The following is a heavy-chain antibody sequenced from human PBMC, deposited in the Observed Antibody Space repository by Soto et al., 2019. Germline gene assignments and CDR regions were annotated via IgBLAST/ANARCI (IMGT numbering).Heavy chain of an antibody. V-gene: IGHV2-5*02. Sequence: QITLKESGPALVKPTQTLTLTCTFSGFSLTRGVGVAWIRQPPGKALEWLALIYWDDDKRYRSSLKSRLTIAKDTSKNPVVLIMTNMDPVDTASYYCAHKPLTTTGAFDPWGQGTLVTVSS. J-gene: IGHJ5*02. CDR2: IYWDDDK. D-gene: IGHD4-17*01. CDR1: GFSLTRGVG. CDR3: AHKPLTTTGAFDP.